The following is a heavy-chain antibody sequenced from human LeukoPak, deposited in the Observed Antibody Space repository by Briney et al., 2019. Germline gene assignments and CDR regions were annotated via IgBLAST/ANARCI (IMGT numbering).Heavy chain of an antibody. CDR1: GVSISSYY. CDR2: IYYSGNT. J-gene: IGHJ5*02. Sequence: SETLSLTCTVSGVSISSYYWSWIRQPPGKGLEWIGCIYYSGNTNYNPSLKSRVTISVDTSKNQFSLKLSSVTAADTAVYYCAREPNHWGQGTLVTVSS. CDR3: AREPNH. V-gene: IGHV4-59*01.